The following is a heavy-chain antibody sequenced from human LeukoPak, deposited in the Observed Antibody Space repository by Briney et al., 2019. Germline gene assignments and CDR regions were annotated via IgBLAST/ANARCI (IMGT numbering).Heavy chain of an antibody. CDR1: GYTFTGYY. V-gene: IGHV1-2*06. J-gene: IGHJ4*02. CDR2: INPNSGGT. CDR3: AKVRGVNIGYFDY. Sequence: GASVKVSCKASGYTFTGYYMHWVRQAPGQGLEWMGRINPNSGGTNYAQKFQGRVTMTRDTSISTAYMELSRLRSDDTAVYYCAKVRGVNIGYFDYGGEGPLVRVPS. D-gene: IGHD3-10*01.